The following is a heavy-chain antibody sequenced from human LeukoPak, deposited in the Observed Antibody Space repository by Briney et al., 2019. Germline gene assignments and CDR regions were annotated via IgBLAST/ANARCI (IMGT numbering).Heavy chain of an antibody. CDR2: INHSGST. CDR1: GGSFSGYY. J-gene: IGHJ5*02. Sequence: SETLSLTCAVYGGSFSGYYCSWIRQPPGKGLEWIGEINHSGSTNYNPSLKSRVTISGDTSKNQFSMKLRSVTAADTAVYYCARGGPIVVVTAIGSWFDPWGQGTLVTVSS. CDR3: ARGGPIVVVTAIGSWFDP. D-gene: IGHD2-21*02. V-gene: IGHV4-34*01.